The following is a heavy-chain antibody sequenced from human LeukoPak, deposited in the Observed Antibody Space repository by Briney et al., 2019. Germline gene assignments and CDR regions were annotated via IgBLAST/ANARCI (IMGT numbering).Heavy chain of an antibody. CDR2: IGTAGDT. Sequence: GGSLRLSCAASGFTFSSYDMHWVRQATGKGLEWVSAIGTAGDTYYPGSVKGRFTISRENAKNSLYLQMNSLRAGDTAVYYCARGGLLWFGDPSNAFDIWGQGTMVTVSS. CDR3: ARGGLLWFGDPSNAFDI. V-gene: IGHV3-13*01. CDR1: GFTFSSYD. D-gene: IGHD3-10*01. J-gene: IGHJ3*02.